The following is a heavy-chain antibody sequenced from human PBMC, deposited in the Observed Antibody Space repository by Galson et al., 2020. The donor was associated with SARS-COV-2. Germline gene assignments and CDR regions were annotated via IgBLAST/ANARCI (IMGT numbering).Heavy chain of an antibody. J-gene: IGHJ5*02. CDR3: ARSRVAVAGTYHWFDP. V-gene: IGHV4-31*03. CDR2: IYYSGST. Sequence: ASETLSLTCSVSGGSISSGGYFWGWIRQHPGKGLEWIAYIYYSGSTFYNPSLKSRVTMSVDTSKNQFSLQLSSVTAADTAVYYCARSRVAVAGTYHWFDPWGQGTLVTVSS. D-gene: IGHD6-19*01. CDR1: GGSISSGGYF.